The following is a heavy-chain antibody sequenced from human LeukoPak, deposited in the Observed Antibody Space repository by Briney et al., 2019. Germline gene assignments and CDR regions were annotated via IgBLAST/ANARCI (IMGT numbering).Heavy chain of an antibody. D-gene: IGHD5-12*01. CDR2: MYYSGGS. V-gene: IGHV4-39*01. CDR1: AGSISSSSYY. Sequence: PSQTLSLTCTVSAGSISSSSYYWGWIRQPPGKGLEWIGSMYYSGGSYYNPSLKSRVTISVDTSKNQFSLNLSSVTAADTAVYYCARHLYSGYDFGYWGQGTLVTVSS. CDR3: ARHLYSGYDFGY. J-gene: IGHJ4*02.